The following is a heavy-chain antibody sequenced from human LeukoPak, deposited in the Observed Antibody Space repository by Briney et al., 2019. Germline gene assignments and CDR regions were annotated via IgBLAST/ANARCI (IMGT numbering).Heavy chain of an antibody. V-gene: IGHV3-7*01. CDR1: GFTFSTYW. J-gene: IGHJ2*01. CDR3: ARYGDYVNWYFDL. CDR2: IRQDGSER. Sequence: GSLRLSCAASGFTFSTYWMSWVRQAPGKGLEWVANIRQDGSERYYLDSVKGRFTISRDNAKNSLYLQMNSLRAEDMAVYYCARYGDYVNWYFDLWGRATLVTVSS. D-gene: IGHD4-17*01.